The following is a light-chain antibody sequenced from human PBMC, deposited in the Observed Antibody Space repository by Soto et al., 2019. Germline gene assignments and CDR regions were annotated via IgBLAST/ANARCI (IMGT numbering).Light chain of an antibody. CDR1: SSDIGAGYR. CDR3: QSFDKYLSAVV. CDR2: DNT. V-gene: IGLV1-40*01. Sequence: QAVVTQPPSVSGAPGERVTISCTGSSSDIGAGYRVRWYQQVPGTAPKLLIYDNTNRPSGVPARFSGPKSGTSASLAISGLQAEDEADYYCQSFDKYLSAVVFGGGTKVTVL. J-gene: IGLJ2*01.